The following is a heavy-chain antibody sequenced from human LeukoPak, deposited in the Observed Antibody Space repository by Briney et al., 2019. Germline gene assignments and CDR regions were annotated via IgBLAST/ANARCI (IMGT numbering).Heavy chain of an antibody. D-gene: IGHD3-3*01. J-gene: IGHJ6*03. CDR2: IKQDGSEK. CDR1: GFTFSSYW. CDR3: ARDLLWKDASGLMDV. Sequence: PGRSLRLSCAASGFTFSSYWMSWVRQAPGKGLEWVANIKQDGSEKYYVDSVKGRFTISRDNAKNSLYLQMNSLRAEDTAVYYCARDLLWKDASGLMDVWGKGTTVTVSS. V-gene: IGHV3-7*01.